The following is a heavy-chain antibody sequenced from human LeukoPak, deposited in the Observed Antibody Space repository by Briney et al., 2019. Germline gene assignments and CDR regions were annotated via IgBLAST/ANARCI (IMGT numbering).Heavy chain of an antibody. J-gene: IGHJ3*02. D-gene: IGHD3-10*01. CDR2: ISWNSGSI. CDR3: AKDRGSTLEAFDI. V-gene: IGHV3-9*01. Sequence: GGSLRLSCAASGFTFDDYAMHWVRQAPGKGLGWVSGISWNSGSIGYADSVKGRFTISRDNAKNSLYLQMNSLRAEDTALYYCAKDRGSTLEAFDIWGQGTMVTVSS. CDR1: GFTFDDYA.